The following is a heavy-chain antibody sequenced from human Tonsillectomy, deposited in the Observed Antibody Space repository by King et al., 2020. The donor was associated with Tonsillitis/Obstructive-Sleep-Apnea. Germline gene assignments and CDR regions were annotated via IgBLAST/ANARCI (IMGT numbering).Heavy chain of an antibody. CDR3: ARTYCSSTSCYIDAFDI. CDR1: GYSFTSYW. D-gene: IGHD2-2*02. V-gene: IGHV5-51*01. CDR2: IYPGDSDT. J-gene: IGHJ3*02. Sequence: VQLVESGAEVKKPGESLKISCKGSGYSFTSYWIGWVRQMPGKGLEWMGIIYPGDSDTRYSPSFQGQGTISADKSISTAYLQWSSLKASDTAMYYCARTYCSSTSCYIDAFDIWGQGTMVTVSS.